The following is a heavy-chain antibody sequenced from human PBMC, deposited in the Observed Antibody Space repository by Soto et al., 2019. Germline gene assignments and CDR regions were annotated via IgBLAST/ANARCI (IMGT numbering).Heavy chain of an antibody. V-gene: IGHV4-31*03. CDR1: GGYISSGGYY. CDR2: IYYSGST. CDR3: ARDSVYYYDS. J-gene: IGHJ3*02. Sequence: SETLSLTCTVSGGYISSGGYYWSWIRQHPGKGLEWIGYIYYSGSTYYNPSLKSRVTISVDTSKNQFSLKLSSVTAADTAVYYCARDSVYYYDSWGQGTMVTVSS. D-gene: IGHD3-10*01.